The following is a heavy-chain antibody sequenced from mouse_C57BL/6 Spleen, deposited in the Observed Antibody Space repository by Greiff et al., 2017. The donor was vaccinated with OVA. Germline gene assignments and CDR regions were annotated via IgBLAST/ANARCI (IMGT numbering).Heavy chain of an antibody. CDR1: GFTFTDYY. CDR3: ARSPSNWDAFAY. D-gene: IGHD4-1*01. V-gene: IGHV7-3*01. J-gene: IGHJ3*01. CDR2: IRNKANGYTT. Sequence: DVMLVESGGGLVQPGGSLSLSCAASGFTFTDYYMSWVRQPPGKALEWLGFIRNKANGYTTEYSASVKGRFTISRDNSQSILYLQMNALRAEDSATYYCARSPSNWDAFAYWGQGTLVTVSA.